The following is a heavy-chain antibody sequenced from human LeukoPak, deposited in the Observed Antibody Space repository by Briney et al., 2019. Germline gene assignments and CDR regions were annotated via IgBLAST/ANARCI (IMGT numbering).Heavy chain of an antibody. CDR3: ARVRARGSYLFDY. D-gene: IGHD1-26*01. CDR1: GGSISSSSYY. CDR2: IYYSGST. J-gene: IGHJ4*02. Sequence: SETLSLTCTVSGGSISSSSYYWGWIRQPPGKGLEWIGSIYYSGSTYYNPSLKSRVTISVDTSKNQFSLKPSSVTAADTAVYYCARVRARGSYLFDYWGQGTLVTVSS. V-gene: IGHV4-39*07.